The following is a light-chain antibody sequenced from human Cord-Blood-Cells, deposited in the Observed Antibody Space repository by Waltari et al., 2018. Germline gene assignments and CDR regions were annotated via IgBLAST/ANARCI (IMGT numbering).Light chain of an antibody. CDR1: SSNIGAGYD. J-gene: IGLJ3*02. V-gene: IGLV1-40*01. Sequence: SVLPQPPSLSGAPGQRVTISCTGSSSNIGAGYDVHWYQQLPGTAPKLLIYGNSNRPSGVPDRFSGSKSGTSASLAITGLQAEDEADYYCQSYDSSLSGSVFGGGTKLTVL. CDR3: QSYDSSLSGSV. CDR2: GNS.